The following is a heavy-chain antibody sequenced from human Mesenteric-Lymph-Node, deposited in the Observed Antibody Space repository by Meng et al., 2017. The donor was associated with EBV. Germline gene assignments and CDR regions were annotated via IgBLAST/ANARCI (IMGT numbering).Heavy chain of an antibody. CDR1: GGSIDSSNW. CDR3: ATGERSGYVAH. J-gene: IGHJ5*02. CDR2: IFHSGIT. V-gene: IGHV4-4*02. Sequence: QVQLQESGPGVVSPSGTLPLYCAVSGGSIDSSNWWSWVRQPPGKGLEWIGEIFHSGITNYNPSLKNRVIMSVDKSTNQFSLNLISVTAADTATYYCATGERSGYVAHWGQGTLVTVSS. D-gene: IGHD5-12*01.